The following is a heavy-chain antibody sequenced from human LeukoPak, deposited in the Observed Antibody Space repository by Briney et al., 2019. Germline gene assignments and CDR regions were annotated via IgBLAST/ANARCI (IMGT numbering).Heavy chain of an antibody. CDR1: GFTFSNFG. J-gene: IGHJ4*02. CDR2: IRNDGSNQ. V-gene: IGHV3-30*02. D-gene: IGHD1-26*01. CDR3: ARYSGSYYYPPAWDL. Sequence: GGSLRLSCAASGFTFSNFGMHWVRQAPGKGLEWVALIRNDGSNQYYVDSVKGRFTISRDNSKNTLYLQMDSLRADDTAVYYCARYSGSYYYPPAWDLWGQGTLVTVSS.